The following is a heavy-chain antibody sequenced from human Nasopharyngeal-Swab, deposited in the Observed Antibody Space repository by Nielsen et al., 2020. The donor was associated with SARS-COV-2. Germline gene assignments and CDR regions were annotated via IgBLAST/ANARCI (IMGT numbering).Heavy chain of an antibody. Sequence: SETLSLTCTVSGGSISSSSYYWGWIRQPPGKGLEWIGSIYSSGSTYYNPSLKSRVTLSVDTSKNQFSLKLSFVTAADTAVYYCARLAGVDGLVPDEGSSPSWGQGTLVTVSS. V-gene: IGHV4-39*01. CDR3: ARLAGVDGLVPDEGSSPS. D-gene: IGHD6-19*01. CDR2: IYSSGST. J-gene: IGHJ4*02. CDR1: GGSISSSSYY.